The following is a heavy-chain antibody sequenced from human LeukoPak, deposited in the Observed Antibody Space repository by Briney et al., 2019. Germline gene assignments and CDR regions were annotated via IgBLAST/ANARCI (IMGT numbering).Heavy chain of an antibody. CDR3: ARPGNYYDFGAFDI. Sequence: TSSETLSLTCTVSGDSIMSSTYYWGWIRQSPGKGLEWTGSVHYSGATYYNPSLESRVTISVDTSKNQFSLKLSSVTAADTAVYYCARPGNYYDFGAFDIWGQGTMVTVSS. D-gene: IGHD3-10*01. CDR2: VHYSGAT. CDR1: GDSIMSSTYY. V-gene: IGHV4-39*01. J-gene: IGHJ3*02.